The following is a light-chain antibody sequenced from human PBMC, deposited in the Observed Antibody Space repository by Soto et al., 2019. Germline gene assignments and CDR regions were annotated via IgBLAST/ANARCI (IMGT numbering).Light chain of an antibody. J-gene: IGKJ1*01. V-gene: IGKV3-11*01. CDR3: HQHGGSPET. CDR2: RAS. CDR1: RSVSNY. Sequence: EIVLTQSPATLSLSPGESATLSCRASRSVSNYLAWYQQKPGQAPRLLSFRASNNATGIPARFSGSGSGTEFILTISGLAPEASGIYPCHQHGGSPETFGQGTKVDIK.